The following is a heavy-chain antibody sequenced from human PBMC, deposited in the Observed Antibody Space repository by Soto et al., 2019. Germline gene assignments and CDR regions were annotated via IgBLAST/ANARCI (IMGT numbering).Heavy chain of an antibody. CDR2: INAGNGNT. CDR3: ARAYSSSSRTIAP. Sequence: QVQLVQSGAEVKKPGASVKVSCKASVYTFTSYAMQWVRQAPGQRLEWMGWINAGNGNTKYSEKLQGRVTITMDTPASTADMELSSLRSEDTAVYYCARAYSSSSRTIAPWGQGTLVTGSS. CDR1: VYTFTSYA. J-gene: IGHJ5*02. D-gene: IGHD6-6*01. V-gene: IGHV1-3*01.